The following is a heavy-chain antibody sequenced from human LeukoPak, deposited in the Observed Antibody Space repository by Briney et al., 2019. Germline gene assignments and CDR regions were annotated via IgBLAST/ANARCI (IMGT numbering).Heavy chain of an antibody. Sequence: SETLSLTCTVSGGSISSGSYYWSWIRQPAGKGLEWIGRIYTSGSTNYNPSLKSRVTISVDTSKNQFSLKLSSVTAADTAVYYCARTGPYSSSPSDYWGQGTLVTVSS. CDR3: ARTGPYSSSPSDY. V-gene: IGHV4-61*02. CDR1: GGSISSGSYY. CDR2: IYTSGST. J-gene: IGHJ4*02. D-gene: IGHD6-6*01.